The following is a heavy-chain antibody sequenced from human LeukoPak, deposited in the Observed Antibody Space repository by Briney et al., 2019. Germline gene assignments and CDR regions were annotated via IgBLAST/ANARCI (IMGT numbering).Heavy chain of an antibody. CDR2: ISSSSSYI. CDR3: ARDSSSWYSIYYYYYMDV. CDR1: GFTFSSYS. J-gene: IGHJ6*03. V-gene: IGHV3-21*01. Sequence: GGSLRLSCAASGFTFSSYSMNWVRQAPGKGLEWVSSISSSSSYIYYADSVKGRFTISRDNAKNSLYLQMNSLRAEDTAVYYCARDSSSWYSIYYYYYMDVWGKGTTVTVSS. D-gene: IGHD6-13*01.